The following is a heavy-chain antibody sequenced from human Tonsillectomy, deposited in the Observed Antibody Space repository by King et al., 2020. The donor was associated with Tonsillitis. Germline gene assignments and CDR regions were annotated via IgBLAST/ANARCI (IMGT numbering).Heavy chain of an antibody. CDR3: ARDIQSVYAFDI. Sequence: VQLVESGGGLVKPGGSLRLSCAASGFTFSSYSMNWVRQAPGKGLEWVSSISSSSSYIYYADSVKGRFTISRDNAKNTLYLQMNSLRAEDTAVYYCARDIQSVYAFDIWRQGTMVTVSS. CDR2: ISSSSSYI. D-gene: IGHD2-21*01. CDR1: GFTFSSYS. J-gene: IGHJ3*02. V-gene: IGHV3-21*01.